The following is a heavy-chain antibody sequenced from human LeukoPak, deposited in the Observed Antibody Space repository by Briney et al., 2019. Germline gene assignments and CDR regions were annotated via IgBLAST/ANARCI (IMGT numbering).Heavy chain of an antibody. Sequence: PGGSLRLSCAASGFTFSDYYMSWIRQAPGKGLEWVSYISSSGSTIYYADSVKGRFTISRDNSKNSLYPQMNSLRAEDTLLYYFSRALYYGSGSVFFDYWGQGTLVTVSS. CDR3: SRALYYGSGSVFFDY. CDR1: GFTFSDYY. CDR2: ISSSGSTI. V-gene: IGHV3-11*01. J-gene: IGHJ4*02. D-gene: IGHD3-10*01.